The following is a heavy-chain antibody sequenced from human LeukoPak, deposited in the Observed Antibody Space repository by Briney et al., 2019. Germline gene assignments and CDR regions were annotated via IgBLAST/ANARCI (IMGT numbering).Heavy chain of an antibody. CDR2: INPNSGGT. D-gene: IGHD3-22*01. Sequence: ASVKVSCKASGYTFTGYYMHWVRLAPGQGLEWMGWINPNSGGTNYAQKFQGRVTMTRDTSISTAYMELSRLRSDDTAVYYCARAEISTEYYYDSSGYYGFDYWGQGTLVTVSS. CDR3: ARAEISTEYYYDSSGYYGFDY. J-gene: IGHJ4*02. CDR1: GYTFTGYY. V-gene: IGHV1-2*02.